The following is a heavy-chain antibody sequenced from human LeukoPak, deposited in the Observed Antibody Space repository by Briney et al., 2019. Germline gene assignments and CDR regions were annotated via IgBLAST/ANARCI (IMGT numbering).Heavy chain of an antibody. CDR3: AKGGGDVHFDY. CDR1: GSTFSTYA. J-gene: IGHJ4*02. V-gene: IGHV3-23*01. Sequence: GGSLRLSCAASGSTFSTYAMSWVRQAPGKGLEWVSSVTGGGGSTYYADSVKGRFTFSRDNSKNTLDLQMNSLRVEDTAVYYCAKGGGDVHFDYWGQGTLVTVSS. D-gene: IGHD2-21*02. CDR2: VTGGGGST.